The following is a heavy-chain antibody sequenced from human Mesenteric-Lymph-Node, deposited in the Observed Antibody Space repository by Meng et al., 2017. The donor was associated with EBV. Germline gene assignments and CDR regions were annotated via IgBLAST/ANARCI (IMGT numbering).Heavy chain of an antibody. J-gene: IGHJ4*02. Sequence: QIQLGQSAVEVKKPGASVKVSCKASGYTFSNYGFSWVRQAPGQGLEWMGWISAYSGDKKSTQKFQGKLTMTTDTSTSTAYMELKSLISDDTAVYYCVRDDYYYGSGTYYTFFEYWGQGTLVTVSS. V-gene: IGHV1-18*01. D-gene: IGHD3-10*01. CDR1: GYTFSNYG. CDR2: ISAYSGDK. CDR3: VRDDYYYGSGTYYTFFEY.